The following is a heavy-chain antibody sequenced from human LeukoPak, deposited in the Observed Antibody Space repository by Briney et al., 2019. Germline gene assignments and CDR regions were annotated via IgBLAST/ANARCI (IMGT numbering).Heavy chain of an antibody. CDR1: GYTFTSYY. V-gene: IGHV1-46*01. Sequence: ASVKASCKASGYTFTSYYMHWVRQAPGQGLEWMGIINPSGGSTSYAQKFQGRVTMTRDTSTSTVYMELSSLRSEDTAVYYCAREILNDYGDYGFDYWGQGTLVTVSS. CDR3: AREILNDYGDYGFDY. D-gene: IGHD4-17*01. J-gene: IGHJ4*02. CDR2: INPSGGST.